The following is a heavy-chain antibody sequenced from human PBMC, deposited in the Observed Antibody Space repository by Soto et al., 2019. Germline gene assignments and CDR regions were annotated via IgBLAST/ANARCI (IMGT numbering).Heavy chain of an antibody. CDR3: ASDRIPPKGATGYWYFDL. J-gene: IGHJ2*01. CDR1: GYTFTSYY. CDR2: INPSGGR. V-gene: IGHV1-46*03. Sequence: QVQLVQSGAEVKKPGASVKVSCKASGYTFTSYYMHWVRQAPGQGLEWMGIINPSGGRSYAQKFQGRVTMTRDTSTSTVYMELSSVTSEDTAVYYCASDRIPPKGATGYWYFDLWGRGTLVTVSS. D-gene: IGHD1-1*01.